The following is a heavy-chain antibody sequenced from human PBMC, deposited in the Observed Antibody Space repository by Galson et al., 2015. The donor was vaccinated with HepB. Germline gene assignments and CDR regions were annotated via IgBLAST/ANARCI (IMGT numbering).Heavy chain of an antibody. D-gene: IGHD6-19*01. CDR3: ARVTIDYSSGWYRLDY. J-gene: IGHJ4*02. Sequence: SLRLSCAASGFTFSSYSMNWVRQAPGKGLEWVSYISSSSSTIYYADSVKGRFTISRDNAKNSLYLQMNSLRAEDTAVYYCARVTIDYSSGWYRLDYWGQGTLVTV. CDR2: ISSSSSTI. V-gene: IGHV3-48*04. CDR1: GFTFSSYS.